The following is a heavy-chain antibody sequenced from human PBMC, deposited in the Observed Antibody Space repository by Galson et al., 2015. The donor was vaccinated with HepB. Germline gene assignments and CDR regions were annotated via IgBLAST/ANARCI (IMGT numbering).Heavy chain of an antibody. D-gene: IGHD3-22*01. CDR1: GYTFTSYY. CDR3: AREVTQNCYDRSGAIDF. Sequence: SVKVSCKASGYTFTSYYMHWVRQAPGQGLEWMGIINPSGGSTSYAQKFQGRVTMTRDTSTSTVYMELSSLRSEDTAVYYCAREVTQNCYDRSGAIDFWGQGTLVTVSS. V-gene: IGHV1-46*01. J-gene: IGHJ4*02. CDR2: INPSGGST.